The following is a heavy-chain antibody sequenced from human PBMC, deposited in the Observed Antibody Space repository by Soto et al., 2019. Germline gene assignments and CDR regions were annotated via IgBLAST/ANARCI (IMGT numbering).Heavy chain of an antibody. D-gene: IGHD3-10*01. CDR1: GFTVSSNY. Sequence: GGSLRLSCAASGFTVSSNYMTWVRQAPGKGLEWVSVIYTGGSTYYADSVKGRFTISRDNPKNTVYLQMYSLRAEDTAVYYCARVPGSSGSYYYYGMDVWGQGTTVTVSS. CDR3: ARVPGSSGSYYYYGMDV. CDR2: IYTGGST. V-gene: IGHV3-53*01. J-gene: IGHJ6*02.